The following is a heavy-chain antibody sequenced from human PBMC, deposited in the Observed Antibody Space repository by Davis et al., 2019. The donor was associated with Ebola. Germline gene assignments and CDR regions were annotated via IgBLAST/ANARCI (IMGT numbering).Heavy chain of an antibody. CDR1: GFTVSSNY. Sequence: GGSLRLSCAASGFTVSSNYMSWVRQAPGKGLEWVAVIYSGGSTYYADSVKGRFTISRDNSKNTLYLQMNSLRAEDTAVYYCARAISSGYYYVEYFQHWGQGTLVTVSS. CDR2: IYSGGST. J-gene: IGHJ1*01. V-gene: IGHV3-53*01. D-gene: IGHD3-22*01. CDR3: ARAISSGYYYVEYFQH.